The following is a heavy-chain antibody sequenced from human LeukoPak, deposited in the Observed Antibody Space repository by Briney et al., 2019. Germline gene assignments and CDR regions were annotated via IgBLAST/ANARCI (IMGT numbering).Heavy chain of an antibody. V-gene: IGHV3-30*04. J-gene: IGHJ4*02. CDR3: ARDRGRAQLVGHREFDY. D-gene: IGHD6-6*01. Sequence: GGSLRLSCAASGFTFSSYAMHWVRQAPGKGLEWVAVISYDGSNKYYADSVKGRFTISRDNSKNTLYLQMNSLRAEDTAVYYCARDRGRAQLVGHREFDYWGQGTLVTVSS. CDR1: GFTFSSYA. CDR2: ISYDGSNK.